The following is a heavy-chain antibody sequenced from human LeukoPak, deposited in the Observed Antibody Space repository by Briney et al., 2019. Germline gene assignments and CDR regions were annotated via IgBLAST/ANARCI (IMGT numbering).Heavy chain of an antibody. D-gene: IGHD4-17*01. J-gene: IGHJ6*02. Sequence: SEILSLTCTVSGGSISSGGYYWSWIRQHPGKGLEWIGYIYYSGSTYYNPSLKSRVTISVDTSKNQFSLKLSSVTAADTAVYYCARAQAGDYGDPEYYYYGMDVWGQGTTVTVSS. CDR2: IYYSGST. CDR1: GGSISSGGYY. CDR3: ARAQAGDYGDPEYYYYGMDV. V-gene: IGHV4-31*03.